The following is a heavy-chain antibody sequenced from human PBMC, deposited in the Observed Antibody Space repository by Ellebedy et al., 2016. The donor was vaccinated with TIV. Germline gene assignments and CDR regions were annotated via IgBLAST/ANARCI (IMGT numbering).Heavy chain of an antibody. CDR3: ARDLRYFDWLLSGYYYYGMDV. Sequence: PGESLKISCAASGFTFSSYDMHWVRQATGKGLEWVSAIGTAGDTYYPGSVKGRFTISRENAKNSLYLQLNSLRAGDTAVYYCARDLRYFDWLLSGYYYYGMDVWGQGTTVTVSS. CDR2: IGTAGDT. CDR1: GFTFSSYD. J-gene: IGHJ6*02. V-gene: IGHV3-13*01. D-gene: IGHD3-9*01.